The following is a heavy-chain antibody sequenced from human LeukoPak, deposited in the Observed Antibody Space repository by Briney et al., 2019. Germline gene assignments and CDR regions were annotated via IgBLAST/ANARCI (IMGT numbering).Heavy chain of an antibody. Sequence: GGSLRLSCAASGFTFSSYSMNWVRQAPGKGLEWVSSISSSSSYIYYADSVKGRFTISRDNAKNSLYLQMDSLRAEDTAVYYCARPRGCSSNRCNNFDYWGQGALVTVSS. CDR2: ISSSSSYI. CDR1: GFTFSSYS. J-gene: IGHJ4*02. D-gene: IGHD2-2*01. V-gene: IGHV3-21*01. CDR3: ARPRGCSSNRCNNFDY.